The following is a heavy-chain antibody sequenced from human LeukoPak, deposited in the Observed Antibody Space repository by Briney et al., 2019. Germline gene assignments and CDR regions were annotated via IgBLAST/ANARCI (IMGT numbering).Heavy chain of an antibody. J-gene: IGHJ4*02. CDR1: GFTFSNYW. CDR3: QGGIAAAGIIDY. V-gene: IGHV3-74*01. Sequence: PGGSLRLSCAASGFTFSNYWMNWVRQAPGKGLMWVARINNDGSSTSYADFVKGRFTISRDNTKNTLHLQMNSLRAEDTAVYFCQGGIAAAGIIDYWGPGTLVTVSS. CDR2: INNDGSST. D-gene: IGHD6-13*01.